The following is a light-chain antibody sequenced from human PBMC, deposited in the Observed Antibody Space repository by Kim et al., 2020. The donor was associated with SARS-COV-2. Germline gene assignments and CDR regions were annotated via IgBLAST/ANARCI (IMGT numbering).Light chain of an antibody. Sequence: LSLSPGERATLSCRASQTISSKLAWYQQKPGQAPRLLIYGASTRATGIPARFSGSGSGTEFTLTIGGLQSEDFAVYYCQQYHNWYTFGQGTKLEI. CDR1: QTISSK. V-gene: IGKV3-15*01. CDR2: GAS. J-gene: IGKJ2*01. CDR3: QQYHNWYT.